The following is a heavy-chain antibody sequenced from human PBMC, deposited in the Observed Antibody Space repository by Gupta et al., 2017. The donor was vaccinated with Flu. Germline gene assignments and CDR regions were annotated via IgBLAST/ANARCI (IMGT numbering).Heavy chain of an antibody. CDR2: RSHEGSYK. J-gene: IGHJ6*02. CDR1: GSPFRIYG. D-gene: IGHD1-26*01. CDR3: AKDGRWESNVYGMNV. V-gene: IGHV3-30*18. Sequence: QEQVVGSGGGVVRPGTALDPPWVASGSPFRIYGMPWVRQAPGKGLEWVAVRSHEGSYKDYAESVEVRFTISRDNSKNTLYLQMKSLRSEDTAVFYCAKDGRWESNVYGMNVWGPGTTVIVSS.